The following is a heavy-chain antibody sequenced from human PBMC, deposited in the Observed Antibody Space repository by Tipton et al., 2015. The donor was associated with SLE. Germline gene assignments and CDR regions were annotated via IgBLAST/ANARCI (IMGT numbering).Heavy chain of an antibody. D-gene: IGHD2-21*01. Sequence: QVQLVQSGAEVKKPGASVKVSCKASGYTFTSYGFSWVRQAPGQGLEWMGWISGHNGNTYYAQNLQGRVTMTTDTSTSTSYMELRSLRSDDTAVYYCAGDRGDGASGYWGQGTLVTVSS. CDR2: ISGHNGNT. CDR1: GYTFTSYG. J-gene: IGHJ4*02. V-gene: IGHV1-18*01. CDR3: AGDRGDGASGY.